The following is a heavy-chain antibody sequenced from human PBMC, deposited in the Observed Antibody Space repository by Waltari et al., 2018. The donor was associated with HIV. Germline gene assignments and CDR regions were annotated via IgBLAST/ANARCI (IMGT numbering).Heavy chain of an antibody. CDR2: SFPGDSEP. V-gene: IGHV5-51*01. D-gene: IGHD2-2*01. Sequence: EVQLVQSGAEVKKPGESLKISCKGSGYTFNSYWIGWVSQMPGKGLEWMGISFPGDSEPTYSPSFPGQVTISADKSISTAYLQWSSLKASDTAMYYCARQDIVVVPDAFDIWGQGTMVTVSS. J-gene: IGHJ3*02. CDR1: GYTFNSYW. CDR3: ARQDIVVVPDAFDI.